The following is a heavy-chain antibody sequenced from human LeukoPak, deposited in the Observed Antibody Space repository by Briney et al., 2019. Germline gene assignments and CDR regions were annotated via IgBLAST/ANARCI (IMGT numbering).Heavy chain of an antibody. D-gene: IGHD4-11*01. CDR2: INTNSRNP. Sequence: GASVKVSCKASGYTFTPYSINWVRQPPGHRGEGMGWINTNSRNPTYAHGFPGGFVFSLDTPVTTAYLQISSLKAEDNAVYYCARGRRTVEFDYWGQGTLVTVSS. V-gene: IGHV7-4-1*02. J-gene: IGHJ4*02. CDR1: GYTFTPYS. CDR3: ARGRRTVEFDY.